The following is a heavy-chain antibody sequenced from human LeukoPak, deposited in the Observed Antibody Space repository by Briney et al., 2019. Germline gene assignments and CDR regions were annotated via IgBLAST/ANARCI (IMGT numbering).Heavy chain of an antibody. CDR1: GYTFTGYY. V-gene: IGHV1-2*02. CDR3: ARWRGYASDWSGPFDD. Sequence: ASVKVSCKASGYTFTGYYMHWVRQAPGQGLEWMGWVDPKSGGTKCAQKFQGRVTMTSDTSISTGYMELNRLRSDDMAVYFCARWRGYASDWSGPFDDWGQGTLVTVSS. CDR2: VDPKSGGT. D-gene: IGHD6-19*01. J-gene: IGHJ4*02.